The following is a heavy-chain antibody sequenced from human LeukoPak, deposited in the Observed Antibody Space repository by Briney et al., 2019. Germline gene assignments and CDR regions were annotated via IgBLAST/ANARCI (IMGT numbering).Heavy chain of an antibody. V-gene: IGHV3-33*08. Sequence: GTSLRLSCAASGFTFSSHAMHWVRQAPGKGLEWLADIWYDGSNKYYTDSVKGRFTISRDNSKNTLYLQMSSLRAEDTAVYYCARDSNSYGSGATIDYWGQGTLVTVSS. D-gene: IGHD3-10*01. J-gene: IGHJ4*02. CDR2: IWYDGSNK. CDR3: ARDSNSYGSGATIDY. CDR1: GFTFSSHA.